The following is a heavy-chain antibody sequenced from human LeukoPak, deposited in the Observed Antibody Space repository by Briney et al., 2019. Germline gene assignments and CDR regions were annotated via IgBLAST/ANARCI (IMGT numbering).Heavy chain of an antibody. J-gene: IGHJ4*02. Sequence: GGSLRLSCAASGFTVSNVWMSWVRQAPGKGLEWVGRLKSNSDGGTTDYAAPVKGRFTISKDDSKNTLFLQMSSLEIEDTAVYYCTTSGITARWGQGTLVTVSS. CDR1: GFTVSNVW. CDR3: TTSGITAR. D-gene: IGHD1-14*01. CDR2: LKSNSDGGTT. V-gene: IGHV3-15*01.